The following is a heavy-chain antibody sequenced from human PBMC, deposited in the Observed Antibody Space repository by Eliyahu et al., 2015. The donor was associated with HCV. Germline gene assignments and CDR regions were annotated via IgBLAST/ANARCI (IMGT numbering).Heavy chain of an antibody. J-gene: IGHJ4*02. CDR1: GFXFSTYG. Sequence: QVHLXESGGGVVQPGRSLRLXCAXSGFXFSTYGMHWVRQAPGKGLEWVAVIWDGENNKYYAXSVKGRFSISRDNSRNTLYLQMNSLRVEDTAVYYCARSKDSSGYYYLFDYWGQGTLVTVSS. D-gene: IGHD3-22*01. CDR3: ARSKDSSGYYYLFDY. CDR2: IWDGENNK. V-gene: IGHV3-33*01.